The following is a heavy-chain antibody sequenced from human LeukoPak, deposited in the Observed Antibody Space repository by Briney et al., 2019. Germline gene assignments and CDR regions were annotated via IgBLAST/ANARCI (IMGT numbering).Heavy chain of an antibody. CDR3: AREGGTYYDFWSGYYPFDY. D-gene: IGHD3-3*01. V-gene: IGHV4-61*02. CDR2: IYTSGST. CDR1: GGSISSGSYY. Sequence: SETLSLTCTVSGGSISSGSYYWSWIRQPAGKGLEWIGRIYTSGSTNYNPSLKSRVTISVDTSKNQFSLKLSSVTAADTAVYYCAREGGTYYDFWSGYYPFDYWGQGTLVTVSS. J-gene: IGHJ4*02.